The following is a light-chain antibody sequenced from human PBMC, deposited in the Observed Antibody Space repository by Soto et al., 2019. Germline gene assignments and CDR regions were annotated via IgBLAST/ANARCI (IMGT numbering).Light chain of an antibody. V-gene: IGLV2-23*01. CDR2: EGS. CDR1: SSDVGSYKL. J-gene: IGLJ2*01. CDR3: CSYAGSSTYVV. Sequence: QSALTQPASVSGSPGQSITISCTGTSSDVGSYKLVSWYRQHPGKAPKLMIYEGSKRPSGVSNRFSGSTSGNTASLTISGLQAEDEAAYYCCSYAGSSTYVVFGGGTKLTVL.